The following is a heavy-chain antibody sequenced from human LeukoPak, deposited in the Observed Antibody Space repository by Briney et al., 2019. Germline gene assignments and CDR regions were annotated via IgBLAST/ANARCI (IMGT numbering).Heavy chain of an antibody. V-gene: IGHV3-33*01. CDR3: ARDRGGGSYYLDY. CDR2: IWYDGSNK. Sequence: PGGSLRLSCAASGFTFSSYGMHWVRQAPGKGLEWVAVIWYDGSNKYYADSVKGRFTISRGNSKNTLYLQMNSLRAEDTAVYYCARDRGGGSYYLDYWGQGTLVTVSS. CDR1: GFTFSSYG. J-gene: IGHJ4*02. D-gene: IGHD1-26*01.